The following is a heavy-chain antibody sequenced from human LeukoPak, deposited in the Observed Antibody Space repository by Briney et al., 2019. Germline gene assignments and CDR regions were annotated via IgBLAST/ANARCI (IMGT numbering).Heavy chain of an antibody. D-gene: IGHD3-10*01. CDR3: ARVLLWFGELGVDWYFDL. V-gene: IGHV3-66*01. J-gene: IGHJ2*01. CDR2: INSGGST. Sequence: PGGSLRLSCAASGFTVSSNYMSWVRQAPGKGLEWVSVINSGGSTYYADSVKGRFTISRDNSKNTLYLQMNSLRAEDTAVYYCARVLLWFGELGVDWYFDLWGRGTLVTVSS. CDR1: GFTVSSNY.